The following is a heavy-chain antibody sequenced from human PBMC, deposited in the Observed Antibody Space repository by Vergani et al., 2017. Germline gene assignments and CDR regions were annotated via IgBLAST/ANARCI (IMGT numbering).Heavy chain of an antibody. V-gene: IGHV3-33*01. CDR2: IWYDGSNK. Sequence: QVQLVESGGGVVQPGRSLRLSCAASGFTFSSYGTHWVRQAPGKGLEWVAVIWYDGSNKYYADSVKGRFTISRDNSKNTLYLQMNSLRAEDTAVYYCARASRFSSSWYGIGVYFDYWGQGTLVTVSS. CDR1: GFTFSSYG. J-gene: IGHJ4*02. D-gene: IGHD6-13*01. CDR3: ARASRFSSSWYGIGVYFDY.